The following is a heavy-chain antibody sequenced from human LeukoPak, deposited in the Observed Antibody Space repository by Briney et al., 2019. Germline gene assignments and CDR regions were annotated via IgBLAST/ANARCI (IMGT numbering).Heavy chain of an antibody. CDR1: GYTFTGYY. J-gene: IGHJ4*02. Sequence: ASVKVSCKASGYTFTGYYMHWVRQAPGQGLEWMGWINPNSGGTNYAQKFQGRVTMTRDTSISTAYMELSRLRSDDTAVYYCARDGRGYCGGGSCYSLLLDYWGQGTLVTVSS. D-gene: IGHD2-15*01. CDR2: INPNSGGT. V-gene: IGHV1-2*02. CDR3: ARDGRGYCGGGSCYSLLLDY.